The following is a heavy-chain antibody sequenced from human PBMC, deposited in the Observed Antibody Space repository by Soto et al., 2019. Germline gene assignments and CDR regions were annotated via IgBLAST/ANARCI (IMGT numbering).Heavy chain of an antibody. CDR2: IIPILGIA. D-gene: IGHD3-22*01. Sequence: QVQLVQSGAEVKKPGSSVKVSCKASGGTFSSYTISWVRQAPGQGLEWMGRIIPILGIANYAQKFQGSVTITADKSTSTAYMELSSLRSEDTAVYYCARDLEYYDSSGYYRFDYWGQGTLVTVSS. V-gene: IGHV1-69*08. CDR3: ARDLEYYDSSGYYRFDY. CDR1: GGTFSSYT. J-gene: IGHJ4*02.